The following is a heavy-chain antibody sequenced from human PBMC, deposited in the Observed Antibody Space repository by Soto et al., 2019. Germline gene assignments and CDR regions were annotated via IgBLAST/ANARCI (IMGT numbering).Heavy chain of an antibody. Sequence: ASVKVSCKASGYTFTGYYMHWVRQAPGQGLEWMGWINPNSGGTNYAQKFQGWVTMTRDTSISTAYMELSRLRSDDTAVYYCARDQEQQPTNHFDYWGQGTLVTVSS. CDR1: GYTFTGYY. J-gene: IGHJ4*02. V-gene: IGHV1-2*04. CDR3: ARDQEQQPTNHFDY. CDR2: INPNSGGT. D-gene: IGHD6-13*01.